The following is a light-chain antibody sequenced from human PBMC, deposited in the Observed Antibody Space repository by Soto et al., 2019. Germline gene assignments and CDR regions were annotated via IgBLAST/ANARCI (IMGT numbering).Light chain of an antibody. Sequence: QSALTQPASVSGSPGQSITISCTGTSSNVGSYNLVSWYQHHPGNAPKLIIYEATKRPSGISDRFSGSKSGNTASLTISGLQAEDEADYYCCSYAGSSTFVVHGGGTKLTVL. V-gene: IGLV2-23*01. CDR3: CSYAGSSTFVV. CDR2: EAT. CDR1: SSNVGSYNL. J-gene: IGLJ2*01.